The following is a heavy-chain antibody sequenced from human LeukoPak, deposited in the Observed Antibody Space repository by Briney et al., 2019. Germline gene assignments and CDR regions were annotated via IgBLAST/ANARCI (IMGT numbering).Heavy chain of an antibody. CDR2: IYYSGST. CDR3: ARHFREYYDSSGAHFDY. J-gene: IGHJ4*02. Sequence: SETLSLTCTVSGGSIISSSYYWGWIRQPPGKGLEWIGSIYYSGSTYYNPSLKSRVTISVDTSKNQFSLKLSSVTAADTAVYYCARHFREYYDSSGAHFDYWGQGTLVTVSS. V-gene: IGHV4-39*01. D-gene: IGHD3-22*01. CDR1: GGSIISSSYY.